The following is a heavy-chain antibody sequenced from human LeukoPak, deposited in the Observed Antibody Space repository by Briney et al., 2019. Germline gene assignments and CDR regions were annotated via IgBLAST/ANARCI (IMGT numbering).Heavy chain of an antibody. Sequence: ASVKVSCKASGYTFSSYYMHWVRQAPGQGLEWMGIMNPSGGSTRYAQKFQGRVTMTRDTSTSSVYMELTGLRSEDTAMYYCARAGYCSGGSCYFDYWGQGTLVTVSS. CDR1: GYTFSSYY. CDR3: ARAGYCSGGSCYFDY. D-gene: IGHD2-15*01. V-gene: IGHV1-46*01. CDR2: MNPSGGST. J-gene: IGHJ4*02.